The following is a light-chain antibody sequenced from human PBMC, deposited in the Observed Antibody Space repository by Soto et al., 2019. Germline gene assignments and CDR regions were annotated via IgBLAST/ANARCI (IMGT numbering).Light chain of an antibody. CDR1: SSNIGSNL. Sequence: QSALTQPPSASGTPGQRVTISCSGSSSNIGSNLVNWYQQLPGMAPKLLVYSNNQRPSGVPDRFSGSKSGTSASLAISGRQSEDEADYYCAAWDDSLNGVFFGGGTKLTVL. J-gene: IGLJ2*01. V-gene: IGLV1-44*01. CDR3: AAWDDSLNGVF. CDR2: SNN.